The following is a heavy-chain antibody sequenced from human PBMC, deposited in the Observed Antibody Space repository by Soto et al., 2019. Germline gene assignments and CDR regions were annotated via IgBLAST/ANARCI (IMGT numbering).Heavy chain of an antibody. CDR2: IKSKTDGGTT. D-gene: IGHD6-19*01. CDR3: TTASSGLPPWYFDL. V-gene: IGHV3-15*01. CDR1: GFTFSNAW. Sequence: PGGSLRLSCAASGFTFSNAWMSWVRQAPGKGLEWVGRIKSKTDGGTTDYAAPVKGRFTISRDDSKNTLYLQMNSLKTEDTAVYYCTTASSGLPPWYFDLWGRGTLVTAPQ. J-gene: IGHJ2*01.